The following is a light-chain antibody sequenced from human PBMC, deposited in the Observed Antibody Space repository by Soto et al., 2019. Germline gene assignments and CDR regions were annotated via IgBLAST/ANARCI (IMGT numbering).Light chain of an antibody. CDR2: DAS. CDR3: QQRNILPLT. Sequence: EIVLTQSPATLSLSPGERATLSCRASQSVFSSLAWYQQKPGQAPRLLISDASNRATGVPARFSGSGSGTDFTLTISSLEPEDFAVYYCQQRNILPLTFGGGTRWIS. J-gene: IGKJ4*01. CDR1: QSVFSS. V-gene: IGKV3-11*01.